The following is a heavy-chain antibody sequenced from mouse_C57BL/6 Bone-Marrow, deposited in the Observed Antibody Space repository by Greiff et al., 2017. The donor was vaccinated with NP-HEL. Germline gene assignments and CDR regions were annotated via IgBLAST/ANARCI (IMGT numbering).Heavy chain of an antibody. Sequence: QVHVKQSGAELARPGASVKLSCKASGYTFTSYGISWVKQRTGQGLEWIGEIYPRSGNTYYNEKFKGKATLTADKSSSTAYMELRSLTSEDSAVYFCARRDTTGDYWGQGTTLTVSS. CDR1: GYTFTSYG. CDR3: ARRDTTGDY. D-gene: IGHD1-1*01. J-gene: IGHJ2*01. V-gene: IGHV1-81*01. CDR2: IYPRSGNT.